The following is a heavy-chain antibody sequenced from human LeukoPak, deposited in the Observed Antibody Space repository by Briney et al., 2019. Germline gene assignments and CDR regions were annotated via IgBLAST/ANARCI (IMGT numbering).Heavy chain of an antibody. J-gene: IGHJ6*02. D-gene: IGHD6-19*01. CDR2: IWYDGSNK. Sequence: GGSLRLSCAASGFTFSSYAMHWVRQAPGKGLEWVAVIWYDGSNKYYADSVKGRFTISRDNSKNTLYLQMNSLRAEDTAVYYCAKDNGEQWLAPYYYYGTDVWGQGTTVTVSS. CDR1: GFTFSSYA. V-gene: IGHV3-33*06. CDR3: AKDNGEQWLAPYYYYGTDV.